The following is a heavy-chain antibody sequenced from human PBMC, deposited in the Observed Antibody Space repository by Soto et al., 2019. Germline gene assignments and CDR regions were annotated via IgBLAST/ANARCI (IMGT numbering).Heavy chain of an antibody. V-gene: IGHV1-69*04. CDR2: INPIRGIT. CDR3: ARDYALIRITMIVVVPEGYGMDV. Sequence: SVKVSCKASGGTFSSYTISWVRPAPGQGLEWMGRINPIRGITNYAQKFQGRVTMTGDTSTSTVYMELSSLSSEDTTVYYCARDYALIRITMIVVVPEGYGMDVWGQGTTVTVSS. D-gene: IGHD3-22*01. J-gene: IGHJ6*02. CDR1: GGTFSSYT.